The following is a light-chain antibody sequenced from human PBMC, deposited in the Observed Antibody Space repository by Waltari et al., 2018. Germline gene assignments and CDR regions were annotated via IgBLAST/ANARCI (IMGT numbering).Light chain of an antibody. CDR1: SRDIGTFNL. CDR2: DVS. V-gene: IGLV2-23*02. CDR3: CSYAGSRTWV. Sequence: QSALTQPALGSGSPGPSIPIPCIGTSRDIGTFNLVFLYLQYPGNAPKTPIYDVSPRPPGGSNRFPGSKSGNTASLTISGLQAEDEAIYYCCSYAGSRTWVFGGGAKLTVL. J-gene: IGLJ3*02.